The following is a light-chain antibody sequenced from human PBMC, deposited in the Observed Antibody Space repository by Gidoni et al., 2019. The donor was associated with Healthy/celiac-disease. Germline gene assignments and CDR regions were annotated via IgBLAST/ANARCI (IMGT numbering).Light chain of an antibody. Sequence: NFMLTQPHSVSESPGKTVIISCTRSSGSIASNYVQWYQQPPGSAPTTVIYEDNQRPSGVPDRFSGSIDSSSNSASLTISGLKTEDEADYYCQSYDSSNLWVFGGGTKLTVL. J-gene: IGLJ3*02. CDR1: SGSIASNY. CDR3: QSYDSSNLWV. V-gene: IGLV6-57*04. CDR2: EDN.